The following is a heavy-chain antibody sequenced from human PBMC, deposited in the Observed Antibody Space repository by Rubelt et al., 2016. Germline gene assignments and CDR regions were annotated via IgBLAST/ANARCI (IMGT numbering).Heavy chain of an antibody. D-gene: IGHD6-19*01. CDR1: GGSFSGYY. Sequence: QVQLQQWGAGLLKPSETLSLTCAVYGGSFSGYYWSWIRQPPGKGLEWIGSIYYSGGTYYNPSLKSRVTISVDTSKNQFSLKLSSVTAADTAVYYCARTVVGDFDYWGQGILVTVSS. CDR3: ARTVVGDFDY. V-gene: IGHV4-34*01. CDR2: IYYSGGT. J-gene: IGHJ4*02.